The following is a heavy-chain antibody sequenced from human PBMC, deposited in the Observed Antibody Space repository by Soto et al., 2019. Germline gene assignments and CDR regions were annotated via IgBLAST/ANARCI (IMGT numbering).Heavy chain of an antibody. D-gene: IGHD2-2*01. Sequence: GASVKVSCKASGGTFSSYAISWVRQAPGQGLEWMGGIIPIFGTANYAQKFQGRVTITADESTSTAYMELSSLRSEDTAVYYCARDGRYCSSTSCYYLYWGQGTLVTVSS. V-gene: IGHV1-69*13. CDR3: ARDGRYCSSTSCYYLY. J-gene: IGHJ4*02. CDR1: GGTFSSYA. CDR2: IIPIFGTA.